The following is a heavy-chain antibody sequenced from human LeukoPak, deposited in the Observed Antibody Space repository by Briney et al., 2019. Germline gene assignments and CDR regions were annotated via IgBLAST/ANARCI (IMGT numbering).Heavy chain of an antibody. CDR1: GFTFSSYW. CDR3: ARAHVLLWFGEFDFDY. Sequence: GGSLRLSCAASGFTFSSYWMSWVRQAPGKGLEWVANIKQDGSEKYYVDSVKGRFTISRDNAKNSLYLQMNSLRAEDTAVYYCARAHVLLWFGEFDFDYWGQGTLVTVSS. V-gene: IGHV3-7*01. D-gene: IGHD3-10*01. CDR2: IKQDGSEK. J-gene: IGHJ4*02.